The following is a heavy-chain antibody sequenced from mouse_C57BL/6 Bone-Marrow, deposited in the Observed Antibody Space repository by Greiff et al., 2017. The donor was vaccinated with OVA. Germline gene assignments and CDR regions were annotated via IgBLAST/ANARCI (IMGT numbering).Heavy chain of an antibody. D-gene: IGHD1-1*01. CDR1: GYTFTDYY. Sequence: VQLQQSGAELVRPGASVKLSCKASGYTFTDYYINWVKQRPGQGLEWIARIYPGSGNTYYNEKFKGKATLTADKSSSTSYMQLSSLTSEDSAVYFCASIYYYGSWYCDVWGTGTTVTVSS. CDR2: IYPGSGNT. V-gene: IGHV1-76*01. J-gene: IGHJ1*03. CDR3: ASIYYYGSWYCDV.